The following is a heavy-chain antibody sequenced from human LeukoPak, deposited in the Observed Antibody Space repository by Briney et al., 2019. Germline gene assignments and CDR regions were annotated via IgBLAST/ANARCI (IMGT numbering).Heavy chain of an antibody. CDR2: ISYDGSNK. J-gene: IGHJ4*02. D-gene: IGHD4-17*01. Sequence: GRSLRLSCAASGFTFSSYAMHWVRQAPGKGLEWVAVISYDGSNKYYADSVKGRFTISRDNSKNTLYLQMNSLRAEDTAVYYCARLSLTVTQHWGQGTLVTVSS. CDR3: ARLSLTVTQH. CDR1: GFTFSSYA. V-gene: IGHV3-30-3*01.